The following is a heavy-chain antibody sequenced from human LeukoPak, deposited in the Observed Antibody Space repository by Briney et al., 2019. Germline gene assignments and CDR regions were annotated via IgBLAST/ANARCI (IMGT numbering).Heavy chain of an antibody. CDR3: ARRDGLPAAPINWFDP. V-gene: IGHV4-39*01. CDR2: IYYSGST. J-gene: IGHJ5*02. CDR1: GVSISRSNSY. D-gene: IGHD2-2*01. Sequence: PSETLSLTCTVSGVSISRSNSYWGWIRQPPGKELEWIGSIYYSGSTYYNPSLKSRVTISVDTSKNQFSLKLSSVTAADTAVYYCARRDGLPAAPINWFDPWGQGTLVTVSS.